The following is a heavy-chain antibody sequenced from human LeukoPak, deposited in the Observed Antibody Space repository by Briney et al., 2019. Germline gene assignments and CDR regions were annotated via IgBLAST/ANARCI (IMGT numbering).Heavy chain of an antibody. Sequence: SVTLSLTCTVSGGSISSSSDYWGWIRQPPGKGLEWIGYIYYSGSTNYNPSLKSRVTISLDMSKNQFSLKLTSVTAADTAVYYCARHRRYYDSSGYGAWGQGTLVTVSS. CDR1: GGSISSSSDY. D-gene: IGHD3-22*01. CDR2: IYYSGST. V-gene: IGHV4-61*05. CDR3: ARHRRYYDSSGYGA. J-gene: IGHJ5*02.